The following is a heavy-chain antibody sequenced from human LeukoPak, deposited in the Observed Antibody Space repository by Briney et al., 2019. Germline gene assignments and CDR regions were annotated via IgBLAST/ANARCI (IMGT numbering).Heavy chain of an antibody. CDR3: ARDNLLLWFGEYRDAFDI. J-gene: IGHJ3*02. CDR2: IYYSGST. D-gene: IGHD3-10*01. V-gene: IGHV4-31*03. Sequence: SETLSLTCTVSGGSISCGGYYWSWIRQHPGKGLEWIGYIYYSGSTYYNPSLKSRVTISVDTSKNQFSLKLSSVTAADTAVYYCARDNLLLWFGEYRDAFDIWGQGTMVTVSS. CDR1: GGSISCGGYY.